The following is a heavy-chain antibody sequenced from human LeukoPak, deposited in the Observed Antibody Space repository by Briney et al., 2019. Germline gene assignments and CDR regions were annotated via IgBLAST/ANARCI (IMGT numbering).Heavy chain of an antibody. Sequence: PGGSLRLSCAASGFTFSSYSMNWVREAPGKGLEWVLSISSSSSYIYYADSVKGRFTISRDNAKIPLSLQMSTLRAEDTALECCARDIVVVRAAEVWGQGTTVTVSS. CDR3: ARDIVVVRAAEV. J-gene: IGHJ6*02. CDR1: GFTFSSYS. D-gene: IGHD2-2*01. V-gene: IGHV3-21*06. CDR2: ISSSSSYI.